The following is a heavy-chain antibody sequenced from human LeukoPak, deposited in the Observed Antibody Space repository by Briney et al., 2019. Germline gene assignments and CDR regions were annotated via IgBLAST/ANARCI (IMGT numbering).Heavy chain of an antibody. V-gene: IGHV3-21*01. J-gene: IGHJ4*02. D-gene: IGHD3-3*01. CDR1: GFTFSSYS. CDR2: ISSSSSYI. Sequence: GGSLRLSCAASGFTFSSYSMNWVRQVPGKGLEWVSSISSSSSYIYYAASVKGRFTISRDNAKNSLYLQMNSLRAEDTAVYYCVSGTVTIFGVVIIQRFDYWGQGTLVTVSS. CDR3: VSGTVTIFGVVIIQRFDY.